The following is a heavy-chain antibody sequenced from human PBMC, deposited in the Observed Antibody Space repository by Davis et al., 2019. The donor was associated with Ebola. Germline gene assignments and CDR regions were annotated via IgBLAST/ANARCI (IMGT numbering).Heavy chain of an antibody. J-gene: IGHJ4*02. CDR3: ARATHLDY. V-gene: IGHV3-21*01. CDR1: GFTFSSCA. Sequence: GESLKISCAASGFTFSSCAMSWVRQAPGKGLEWVSSISSSSSYIYYADSVKGRFTISRDNAKNSLYLQMNSLRAEDTAVYYCARATHLDYWGQGTLVTVSS. CDR2: ISSSSSYI.